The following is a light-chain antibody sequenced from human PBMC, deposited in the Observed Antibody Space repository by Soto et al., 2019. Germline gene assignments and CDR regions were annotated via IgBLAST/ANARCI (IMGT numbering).Light chain of an antibody. J-gene: IGKJ4*01. CDR1: QDISTY. CDR3: QQLNSYPLT. Sequence: DIQLTQSPSFLSASVGDRVTITCRASQDISTYLAWYQQKPGKAPKLLIYGASTLQSGVPSRFSGSGSGTEFPLTISSLQPEDFATYYCQQLNSYPLTFGGGTNGEIK. V-gene: IGKV1-9*01. CDR2: GAS.